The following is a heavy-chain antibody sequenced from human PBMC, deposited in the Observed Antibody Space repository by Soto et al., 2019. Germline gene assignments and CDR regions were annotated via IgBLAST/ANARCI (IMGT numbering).Heavy chain of an antibody. CDR1: GFTFYDYA. Sequence: GGSLRLSCAASGFTFYDYAMHWVRQAPGKGLEWVSSIGWNSGSIAYADSVKGRFTISRDNAKNSLYLQMSSLRAGDTAFYYCAKDLYYDILTGPFDYWGQGTLVTVSS. V-gene: IGHV3-9*01. D-gene: IGHD3-9*01. CDR2: IGWNSGSI. J-gene: IGHJ4*02. CDR3: AKDLYYDILTGPFDY.